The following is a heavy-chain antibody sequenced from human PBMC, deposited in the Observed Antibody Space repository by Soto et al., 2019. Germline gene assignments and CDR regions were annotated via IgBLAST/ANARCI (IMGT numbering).Heavy chain of an antibody. CDR2: INPSGGST. J-gene: IGHJ6*03. CDR1: GYTFTSYY. V-gene: IGHV1-46*03. CDR3: ARDQEPSTLYYDYYYMDV. Sequence: QVQLVQSGAEVKKPGASVTVSCKASGYTFTSYYIHWVRQATGQGLEWMGIINPSGGSTSYAQKFQGRVTMTRDTSTSTVYMEVSGLRSEDTAVYYCARDQEPSTLYYDYYYMDVWGKGTTVTVSS.